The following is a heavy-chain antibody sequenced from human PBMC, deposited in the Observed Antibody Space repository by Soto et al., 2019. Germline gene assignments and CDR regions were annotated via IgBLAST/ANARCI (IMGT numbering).Heavy chain of an antibody. CDR2: ISGSGGST. CDR3: AKAKGTAAAANRSRVYFDY. V-gene: IGHV3-23*01. Sequence: GGSLRLSCAASGFTFSSYAMSWVRQAPGKGLEWVSAISGSGGSTYYADSVKGRFTISRDNSKNTLYLQMNSLRAEDTAVYYCAKAKGTAAAANRSRVYFDYWGQGTLVTVSS. D-gene: IGHD6-13*01. J-gene: IGHJ4*02. CDR1: GFTFSSYA.